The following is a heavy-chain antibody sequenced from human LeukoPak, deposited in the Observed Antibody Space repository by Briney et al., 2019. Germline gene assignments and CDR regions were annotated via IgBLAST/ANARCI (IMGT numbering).Heavy chain of an antibody. V-gene: IGHV1-18*01. CDR3: ARDPSNTSGWYIYFDF. J-gene: IGHJ4*02. CDR2: ISTYNGDT. CDR1: GYSFTHYA. Sequence: ASLTVSCKPSGYSFTHYAISWVRHAPGQGLEWLGWISTYNGDTKYAQKLQGRFTMTSDTSTRTAYMELRSLTSDDTAVYYCARDPSNTSGWYIYFDFWGQGTLVTVSS. D-gene: IGHD6-19*01.